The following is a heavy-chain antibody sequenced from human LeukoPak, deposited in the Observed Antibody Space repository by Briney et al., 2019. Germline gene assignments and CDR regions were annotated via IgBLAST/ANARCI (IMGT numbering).Heavy chain of an antibody. V-gene: IGHV4-31*11. Sequence: SQTLSLTCAVSDGSISSGGYYWSWIRQHPGKGLEWIGYIYYSGSTYYNPSLKSRVTISVDTSKNQFSLKLSSVTAADTAVYYCARDGPHYGMDVWGQGTTVTVSS. CDR3: ARDGPHYGMDV. CDR1: DGSISSGGYY. CDR2: IYYSGST. J-gene: IGHJ6*02.